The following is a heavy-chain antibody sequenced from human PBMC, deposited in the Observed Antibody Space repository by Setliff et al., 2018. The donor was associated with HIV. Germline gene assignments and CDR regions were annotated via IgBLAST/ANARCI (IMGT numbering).Heavy chain of an antibody. CDR3: ARDYYYDSRGYRYFDY. V-gene: IGHV1-69*10. J-gene: IGHJ4*02. CDR1: GGTFSSYA. CDR2: IIPILGIA. D-gene: IGHD3-22*01. Sequence: SVKVSCKASGGTFSSYAISWVRQAPGQGLEWMGGIIPILGIANYAQKFQGRVTITADKSTSTAYMELSSLRSEDTAVYYCARDYYYDSRGYRYFDYRGQGTLVTVSS.